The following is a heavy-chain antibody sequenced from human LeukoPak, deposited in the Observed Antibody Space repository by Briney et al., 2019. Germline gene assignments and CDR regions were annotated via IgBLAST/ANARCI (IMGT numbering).Heavy chain of an antibody. CDR2: IKQDGSEK. Sequence: GGSLRLSCAASGFTFSSYWMSWVRQAPGKGLEWVANIKQDGSEKYYVDSVKGRFTISRDNAKNSLYLQMNSLRAEDTAVFFCARDGLRYFDWLLSSFFDYWGQGTLVTVSS. CDR1: GFTFSSYW. CDR3: ARDGLRYFDWLLSSFFDY. D-gene: IGHD3-9*01. J-gene: IGHJ4*02. V-gene: IGHV3-7*01.